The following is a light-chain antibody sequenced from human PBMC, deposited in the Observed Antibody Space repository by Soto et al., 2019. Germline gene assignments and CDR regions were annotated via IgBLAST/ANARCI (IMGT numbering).Light chain of an antibody. J-gene: IGKJ2*01. Sequence: EIVLTQSPGTLSLSPGERATLSCGASQSVSSTYLVWYQQKPGQAPRLLIYGASSRATGIPDRFSGSGSGTDFTLTISRLEPEDFAVYYCHQYGSSPPYTFGQGTKLEIK. CDR1: QSVSSTY. CDR3: HQYGSSPPYT. V-gene: IGKV3-20*01. CDR2: GAS.